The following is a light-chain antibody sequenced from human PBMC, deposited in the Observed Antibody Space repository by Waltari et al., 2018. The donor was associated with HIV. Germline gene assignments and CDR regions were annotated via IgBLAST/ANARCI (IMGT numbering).Light chain of an antibody. Sequence: DIQMTQSPSSLSASVGDKVTITCQASQDIRNYLNWFQQKPGKAPKLLIYDASRVETGVPSRFSGSGSETDFTFTISNLQPEDLATYYCHQYDYSFTFGGGTREEIK. J-gene: IGKJ4*01. V-gene: IGKV1-33*01. CDR1: QDIRNY. CDR3: HQYDYSFT. CDR2: DAS.